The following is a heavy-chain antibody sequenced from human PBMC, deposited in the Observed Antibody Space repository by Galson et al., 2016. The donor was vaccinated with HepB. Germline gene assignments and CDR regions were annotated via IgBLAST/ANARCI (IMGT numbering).Heavy chain of an antibody. D-gene: IGHD1-26*01. CDR3: ARGDIVGAIFDY. V-gene: IGHV3-21*01. J-gene: IGHJ4*02. Sequence: SLRLSCAASGFTFSSYSMNWVCQAPGKGLEWVSSISSSSYIYYADSVKGRFTISRDNAKNSLYLQMNSLRAEDTAVYYCARGDIVGAIFDYWGQGTLVTVSS. CDR2: ISSSSYI. CDR1: GFTFSSYS.